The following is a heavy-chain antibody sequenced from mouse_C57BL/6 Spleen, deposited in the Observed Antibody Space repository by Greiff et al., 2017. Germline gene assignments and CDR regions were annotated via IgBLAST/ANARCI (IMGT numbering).Heavy chain of an antibody. Sequence: QVQLQQPGAELVRPGSSVKLSCKASGYTFTSYWMDWVKQRPGQGLEWIGNIYPSDSETHYNQKFKDKATLTVDKSSSTAYMQLSSLTSEDSAVYYCAREGYYGSNYYFDYWGQGTTLTVSS. J-gene: IGHJ2*01. V-gene: IGHV1-61*01. CDR2: IYPSDSET. CDR1: GYTFTSYW. D-gene: IGHD1-1*01. CDR3: AREGYYGSNYYFDY.